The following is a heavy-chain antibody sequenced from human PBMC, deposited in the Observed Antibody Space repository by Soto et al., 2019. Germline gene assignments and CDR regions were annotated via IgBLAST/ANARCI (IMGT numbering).Heavy chain of an antibody. D-gene: IGHD3-10*01. CDR3: ARDRNYYGWGRYSHLYLDV. CDR1: GYTFTSYA. Sequence: ASVKVSFKASGYTFTSYAMHWVRQAPGQRLEWMGWINAGNGNTHYSQKFQGRVTITRDTSASTAYMELSSLRSENTAVYYCARDRNYYGWGRYSHLYLDVWGKGTTVTVS. J-gene: IGHJ6*03. CDR2: INAGNGNT. V-gene: IGHV1-3*01.